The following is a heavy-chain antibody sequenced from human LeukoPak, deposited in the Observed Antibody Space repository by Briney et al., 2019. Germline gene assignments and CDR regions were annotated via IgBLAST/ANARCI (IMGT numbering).Heavy chain of an antibody. J-gene: IGHJ4*02. V-gene: IGHV4-61*02. CDR1: GGAISSGGYY. CDR3: ARDITY. CDR2: IYTSGST. Sequence: PSQTLSLTCTVSGGAISSGGYYWSWIRQPAGKGLEWIGRIYTSGSTNYNPSLKSRVTISLDTSKNQFSLKLSSVTAADTALYYCARDITYWGQGTLVTVSS.